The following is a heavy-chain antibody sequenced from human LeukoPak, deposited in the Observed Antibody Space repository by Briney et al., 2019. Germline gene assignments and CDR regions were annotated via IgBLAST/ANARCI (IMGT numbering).Heavy chain of an antibody. CDR1: GFTFDDYG. CDR2: INWNGGST. J-gene: IGHJ4*02. D-gene: IGHD6-25*01. V-gene: IGHV3-20*04. CDR3: ARLGATSSGKYYFDY. Sequence: GGSLRLSCAASGFTFDDYGMSWVRQAPGKGLEWVSGINWNGGSTGYADSVKGRFTISRDNAKNSLYLQMNSLSADDTAVYYCARLGATSSGKYYFDYWGQGTLVTVSS.